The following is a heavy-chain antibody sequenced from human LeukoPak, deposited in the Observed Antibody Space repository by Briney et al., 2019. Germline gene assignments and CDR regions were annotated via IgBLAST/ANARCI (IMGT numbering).Heavy chain of an antibody. CDR1: GFTFGSYG. J-gene: IGHJ6*03. Sequence: GGSLRLSCAASGFTFGSYGMSWVRQAPGKGLEWVSAISGSGGSTYYADSVKGRFTISRDNSKNTLYLQMNSLRAEDTAVYYCAKDLEYDSSGYYYGGNYMDVWGKGTTVTISS. CDR3: AKDLEYDSSGYYYGGNYMDV. D-gene: IGHD3-22*01. CDR2: ISGSGGST. V-gene: IGHV3-23*01.